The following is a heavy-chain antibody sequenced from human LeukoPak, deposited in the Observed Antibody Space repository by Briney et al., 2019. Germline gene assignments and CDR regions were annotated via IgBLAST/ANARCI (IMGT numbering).Heavy chain of an antibody. CDR2: ISAYNGKT. D-gene: IGHD3-10*01. CDR3: ARDDYYYGSGSYYNGATLGFDY. Sequence: ASVNVSCKASGYTFTSYGISWVRQAPAQGLEGVGLISAYNGKTNYAQKLQGRVTMTTDTSTSTAYMELRSLRSDDTAVYYCARDDYYYGSGSYYNGATLGFDYWGQGTLVTVSS. CDR1: GYTFTSYG. V-gene: IGHV1-18*01. J-gene: IGHJ4*02.